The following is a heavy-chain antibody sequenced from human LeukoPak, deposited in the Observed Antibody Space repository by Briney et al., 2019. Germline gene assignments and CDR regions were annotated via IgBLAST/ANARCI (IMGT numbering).Heavy chain of an antibody. D-gene: IGHD2-2*01. CDR3: ARNYCSSTSCQGWDAFDI. J-gene: IGHJ3*02. Sequence: ASVEVSCKASGYTFTGYYMHWVRQAPGQGLEWMGWINPNSGGTNYAQKFQGWVTMTRDTSISTAYMELSRLRSDDTAVYYCARNYCSSTSCQGWDAFDIWGQGTMVTASS. CDR2: INPNSGGT. CDR1: GYTFTGYY. V-gene: IGHV1-2*04.